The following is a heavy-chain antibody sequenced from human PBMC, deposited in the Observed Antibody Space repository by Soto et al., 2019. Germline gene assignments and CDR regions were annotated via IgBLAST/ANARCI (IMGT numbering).Heavy chain of an antibody. CDR3: ARGGVVTAIHY. CDR2: INHSGST. J-gene: IGHJ4*02. D-gene: IGHD2-21*02. V-gene: IGHV4-34*01. Sequence: SETLSLTCAVYGGSFSGYCWSWIRQPPGKGLEWIGEINHSGSTNYNPSLKSRVTISVDTSKNQFSLKLSSVTAADTAVYYCARGGVVTAIHYWGQGTLVTVSS. CDR1: GGSFSGYC.